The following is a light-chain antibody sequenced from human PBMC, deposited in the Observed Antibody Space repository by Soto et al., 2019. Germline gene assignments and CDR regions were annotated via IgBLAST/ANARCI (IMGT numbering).Light chain of an antibody. CDR2: KAS. J-gene: IGKJ2*01. Sequence: DIQMTQSPSTLSASVGDRVTITCRASQSISDWLAWYQQKPGKAPDLLIYKASSLESGVPSRFSGSGSGTEFTLTISSLQPDDFATYYCQQYYSYPYTFGQGTKVEIK. CDR3: QQYYSYPYT. V-gene: IGKV1-5*03. CDR1: QSISDW.